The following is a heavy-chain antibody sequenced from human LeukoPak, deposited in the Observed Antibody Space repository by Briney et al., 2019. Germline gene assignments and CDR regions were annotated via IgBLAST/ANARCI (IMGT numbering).Heavy chain of an antibody. CDR3: ARAQWPYYYMDV. Sequence: ASVKVSCKASGYAFTGYYMHWVRQAPGQGLEWMGRINPNSGGTNYAQKFQGRVTMTRDTSFSKAYMELSRLRSDDTAVYYCARAQWPYYYMDVWGKGTTVTVSS. CDR2: INPNSGGT. V-gene: IGHV1-2*06. CDR1: GYAFTGYY. D-gene: IGHD2-8*01. J-gene: IGHJ6*03.